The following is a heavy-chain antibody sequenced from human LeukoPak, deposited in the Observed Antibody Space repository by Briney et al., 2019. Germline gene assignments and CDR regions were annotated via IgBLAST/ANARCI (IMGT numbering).Heavy chain of an antibody. CDR3: ARADKEGFENFDY. CDR2: IYTSGST. Sequence: PSETLSLTCTVSGYSISSTYYWSWIRQPAGKGLEWIGRIYTSGSTNYNPSLKSRVTMSVDTSKNQFSLKLSSVTAADTAVYYCARADKEGFENFDYWGQGTLVTVSS. J-gene: IGHJ4*02. D-gene: IGHD2-15*01. CDR1: GYSISSTYY. V-gene: IGHV4-4*07.